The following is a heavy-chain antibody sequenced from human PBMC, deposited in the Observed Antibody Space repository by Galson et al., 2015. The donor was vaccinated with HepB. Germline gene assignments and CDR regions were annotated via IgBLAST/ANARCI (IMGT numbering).Heavy chain of an antibody. CDR3: ARETHYYGSGTDISSSDAFDI. CDR1: GGSISSGSYY. V-gene: IGHV4-61*02. J-gene: IGHJ3*02. D-gene: IGHD3-10*01. CDR2: IYTSGST. Sequence: TLSLTCTVSGGSISSGSYYWSWIRQPAGKGLEWIGRIYTSGSTNYNPSLKSRVTMSVDTSKNQFSLKLSSVTAADTAVYYCARETHYYGSGTDISSSDAFDIWGQGTMVTVSS.